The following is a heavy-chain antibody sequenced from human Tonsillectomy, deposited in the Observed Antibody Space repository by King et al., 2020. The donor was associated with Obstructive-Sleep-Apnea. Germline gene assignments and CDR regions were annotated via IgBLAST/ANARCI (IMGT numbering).Heavy chain of an antibody. CDR2: IFYSGST. J-gene: IGHJ4*02. V-gene: IGHV4-59*08. Sequence: QLQESGPGLGKPSETLSLTCTVSVGSISYYYWSWIRQPPGKGLEWIGYIFYSGSTNYNPSLKRRVTISVDTSKNQFSLKLRSVTAADTAVYYCARGLGGLDYWGQGTLVTVSS. CDR1: VGSISYYY. D-gene: IGHD3-16*01. CDR3: ARGLGGLDY.